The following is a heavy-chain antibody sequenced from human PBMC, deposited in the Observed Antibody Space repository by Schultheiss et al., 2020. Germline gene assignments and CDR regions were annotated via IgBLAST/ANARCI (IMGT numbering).Heavy chain of an antibody. CDR1: GFTFSSYG. CDR2: ISYDGSNK. CDR3: ARVAVTMVQGVTENYYYYYYMDI. Sequence: GGSLRLSCAASGFTFSSYGMHWVRQAPGKGLEWVAVISYDGSNKYYADSVKGRFTISRDNSKNTLYLQMNSLRAEDTAVYYCARVAVTMVQGVTENYYYYYYMDIWGKGTTVTVSS. J-gene: IGHJ6*03. V-gene: IGHV3-30*03. D-gene: IGHD3-10*01.